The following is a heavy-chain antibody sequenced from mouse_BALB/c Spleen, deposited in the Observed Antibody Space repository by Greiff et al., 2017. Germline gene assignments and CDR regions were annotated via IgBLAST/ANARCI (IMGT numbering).Heavy chain of an antibody. J-gene: IGHJ2*01. D-gene: IGHD2-14*01. Sequence: EVQLVESGGGLVKPGGSLKLSCAASGFTFSSYAMSWVRQTPEKRLEWVATISSGGSYTYYPDSVKGRFTISRDNAKNTLYLQMSSLRSEDTAMYYCATYYRYWGQGTTLTVAS. CDR3: ATYYRY. V-gene: IGHV5-9-3*01. CDR1: GFTFSSYA. CDR2: ISSGGSYT.